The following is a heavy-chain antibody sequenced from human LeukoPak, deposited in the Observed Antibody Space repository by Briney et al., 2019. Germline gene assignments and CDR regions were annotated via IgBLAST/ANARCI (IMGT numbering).Heavy chain of an antibody. Sequence: GGSLRLSCAASGFTFDDYAMHWVRQAPGKGLEGVSGLSWNSGSIGYADSVKGRFTISRDNAKNSLYLQMNSLRAEDTALYYCAKDVDTAMVTGGMDVWGQGATVTFSS. CDR3: AKDVDTAMVTGGMDV. J-gene: IGHJ6*02. D-gene: IGHD5-18*01. CDR2: LSWNSGSI. V-gene: IGHV3-9*01. CDR1: GFTFDDYA.